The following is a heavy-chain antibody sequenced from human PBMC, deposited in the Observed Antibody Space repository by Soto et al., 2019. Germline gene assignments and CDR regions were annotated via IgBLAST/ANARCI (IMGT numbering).Heavy chain of an antibody. D-gene: IGHD5-18*01. V-gene: IGHV1-69*13. CDR3: ARDSALNQEDTAIPSPGEYYFDY. J-gene: IGHJ4*02. Sequence: GASVKVSCKASGGTFSSYAISWVRQAPGQGLEWMGGIIPIFGTANYAQKFQGRVTITADESTSTAYMELSSLRSEDTAVYYCARDSALNQEDTAIPSPGEYYFDYWGQGTLVTVSS. CDR1: GGTFSSYA. CDR2: IIPIFGTA.